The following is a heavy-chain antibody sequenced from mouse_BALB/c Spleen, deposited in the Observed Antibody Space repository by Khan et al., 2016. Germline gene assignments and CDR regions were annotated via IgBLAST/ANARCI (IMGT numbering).Heavy chain of an antibody. Sequence: QIQLVQSGPELKKPGETVTISCKASGYTFTDYSMHWVKQAPGKGLKGMGWINTDTGEPAYADDFKGRLAFSLETSASTAYLQINNLKNEDTATYFCATNDWGQGTTLTVSS. J-gene: IGHJ2*01. CDR1: GYTFTDYS. CDR3: ATND. V-gene: IGHV9-2-1*01. CDR2: INTDTGEP.